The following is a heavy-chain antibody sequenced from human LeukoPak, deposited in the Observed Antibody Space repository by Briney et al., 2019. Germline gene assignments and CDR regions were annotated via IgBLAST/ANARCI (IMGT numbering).Heavy chain of an antibody. Sequence: GASVKVSCKASGGTFSSYAISWVRQAPGQGLEWMGGIIPIFGTANYAQKFQGRVTITADESTSTAYMELSSLRSEDTAVYYCARLGFGDDAYDYWGQGTLVTVSS. CDR2: IIPIFGTA. CDR3: ARLGFGDDAYDY. J-gene: IGHJ4*02. V-gene: IGHV1-69*13. D-gene: IGHD3-10*01. CDR1: GGTFSSYA.